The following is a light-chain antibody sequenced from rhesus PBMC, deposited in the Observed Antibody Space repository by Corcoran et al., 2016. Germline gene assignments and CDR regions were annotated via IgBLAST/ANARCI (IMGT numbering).Light chain of an antibody. CDR3: LQYSSSPLT. J-gene: IGKJ3*01. V-gene: IGKV1-22*01. Sequence: DIQMTQSPSSLSASVGDTVTITCRASQSISSWLDWYQQTPGKAHKLLIYKASSLQSGVPSRFSGSGYWTDFTLTISSLKPEDFATYYCLQYSSSPLTFGPGTKLDIK. CDR1: QSISSW. CDR2: KAS.